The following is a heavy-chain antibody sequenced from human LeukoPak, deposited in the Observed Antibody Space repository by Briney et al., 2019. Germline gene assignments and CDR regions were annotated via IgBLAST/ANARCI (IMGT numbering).Heavy chain of an antibody. Sequence: GESLKISCKGSGYSFTSYWIGWVRQMPGKGLEWMGIIYPGDSDTRYSPSFQGQVTISADKSISTAYLQWSSLKASDTAMYYCARHTSRSDTDMAPREAGMDVWGKGTTVTVSS. CDR2: IYPGDSDT. D-gene: IGHD5-18*01. CDR3: ARHTSRSDTDMAPREAGMDV. J-gene: IGHJ6*04. CDR1: GYSFTSYW. V-gene: IGHV5-51*01.